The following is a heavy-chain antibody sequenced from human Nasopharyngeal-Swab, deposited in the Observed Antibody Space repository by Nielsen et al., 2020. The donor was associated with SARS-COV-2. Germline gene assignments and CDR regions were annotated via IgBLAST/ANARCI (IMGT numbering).Heavy chain of an antibody. CDR1: GGSMNTDGYY. D-gene: IGHD1-26*01. CDR3: ARVRPGAFYYYGMDV. J-gene: IGHJ6*02. V-gene: IGHV4-31*03. CDR2: IYYRVDT. Sequence: SETLSLTCTVSGGSMNTDGYYWSWIRQYPGKGLVWIVYIYYRVDTHYNPSLQSRVSMSLDTSKKQLSLKLGSVTVADTSVYYCARVRPGAFYYYGMDVGGQGTTVTVSS.